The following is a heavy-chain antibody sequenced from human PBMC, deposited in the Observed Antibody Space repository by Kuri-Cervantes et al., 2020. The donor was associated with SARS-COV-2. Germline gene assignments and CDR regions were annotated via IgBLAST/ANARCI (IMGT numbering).Heavy chain of an antibody. J-gene: IGHJ6*03. V-gene: IGHV1-69*05. D-gene: IGHD2-15*01. Sequence: SVKVSCKASGGTFSSYAISWVRQAPGQGLEWMGGIIPIFGTANYAQKFQGRVTITTDESTSTAYMELSSLRSEDTAVYYCARGGGPSLRYYYYYMGVWGKGTTVTVSS. CDR3: ARGGGPSLRYYYYYMGV. CDR2: IIPIFGTA. CDR1: GGTFSSYA.